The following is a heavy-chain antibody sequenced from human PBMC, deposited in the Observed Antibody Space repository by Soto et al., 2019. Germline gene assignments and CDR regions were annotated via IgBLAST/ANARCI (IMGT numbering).Heavy chain of an antibody. J-gene: IGHJ6*02. CDR1: GGSFSGYY. CDR2: INHSGST. CDR3: ARSRRVRDYYYGMDV. D-gene: IGHD2-21*01. V-gene: IGHV4-34*01. Sequence: PSETLSLTCAFYGGSFSGYYWSWIRQPPGKGLEWIGEINHSGSTNYNPSLKSRVTISVDTSKNQFSLKLSSVTAADTAVYYCARSRRVRDYYYGMDVWGQGTTVTVSS.